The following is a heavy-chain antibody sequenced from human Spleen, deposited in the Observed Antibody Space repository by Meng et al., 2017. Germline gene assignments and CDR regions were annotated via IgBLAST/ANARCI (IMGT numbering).Heavy chain of an antibody. D-gene: IGHD7-27*01. Sequence: VQRPQSGTGLVKPSQTLSLTCDISGDSVSSNSAAWSWIRQSPSRGLEWLGRTYYRSTWYNDYAAFVRGRITINPDTSKNQFSLHLNSVTPEDTAVYYCARGGTNWGSFDIWGQGTMVTVSS. J-gene: IGHJ3*02. CDR1: GDSVSSNSAA. CDR3: ARGGTNWGSFDI. V-gene: IGHV6-1*01. CDR2: TYYRSTWYN.